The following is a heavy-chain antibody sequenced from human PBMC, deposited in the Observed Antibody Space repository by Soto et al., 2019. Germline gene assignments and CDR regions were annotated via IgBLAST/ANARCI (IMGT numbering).Heavy chain of an antibody. CDR1: GGSISSGGYY. CDR3: ARVPIYDYVWGSYRSRLWFDP. J-gene: IGHJ5*02. V-gene: IGHV4-31*03. D-gene: IGHD3-16*02. CDR2: IYYSGST. Sequence: SETLSLTCTVSGGSISSGGYYWSWIRQHPGKGLEWIGYIYYSGSTYYNPSLKSRVTISVDTSKNQFSLKLSSVTAADTAVYYCARVPIYDYVWGSYRSRLWFDPWGQGTLVTVSS.